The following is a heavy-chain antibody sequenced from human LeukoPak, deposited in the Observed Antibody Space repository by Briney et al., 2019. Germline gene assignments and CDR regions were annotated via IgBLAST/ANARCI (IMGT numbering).Heavy chain of an antibody. CDR1: GGSISSYY. V-gene: IGHV4-4*07. D-gene: IGHD3-3*01. J-gene: IGHJ3*02. CDR3: ARDLKYYDFWSGYPRTDAFDI. Sequence: ETLSLTCTVSGGSISSYYWSWIRQPAGKGLEWIGRIYTSGSTNYNPDLKSRVTISVDTSKNQFSLKLSSVTAADTAVYYCARDLKYYDFWSGYPRTDAFDIWGQGTMVTVSS. CDR2: IYTSGST.